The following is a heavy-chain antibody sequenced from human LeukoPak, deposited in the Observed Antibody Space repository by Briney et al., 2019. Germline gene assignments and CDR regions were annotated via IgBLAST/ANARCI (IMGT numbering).Heavy chain of an antibody. D-gene: IGHD3-10*01. Sequence: PGGSLRLSCAASGFPFHNYCMTWVRQAPGKGLEGVANINQDENEKYYLDSVKGRFTISRDNAETSLFLQMTSLRVEDTAIYYCARGLYGSGRRSLMAHWGPGTLVAVSS. J-gene: IGHJ4*02. V-gene: IGHV3-7*01. CDR3: ARGLYGSGRRSLMAH. CDR1: GFPFHNYC. CDR2: INQDENEK.